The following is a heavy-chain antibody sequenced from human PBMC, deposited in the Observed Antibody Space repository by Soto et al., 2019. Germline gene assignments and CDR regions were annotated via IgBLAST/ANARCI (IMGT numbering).Heavy chain of an antibody. Sequence: GASVKASCNLSGVAVSSDASSWVRQAPGEGLEWMGGIIPICGTANYAQKFQGRVTITADKSTSKAYMALRSLRSEDTAVYYCARDSAGTTLHVDLWGQGTLVTVCS. J-gene: IGHJ4*02. CDR2: IIPICGTA. V-gene: IGHV1-69*06. CDR3: ARDSAGTTLHVDL. CDR1: GVAVSSDA. D-gene: IGHD1-7*01.